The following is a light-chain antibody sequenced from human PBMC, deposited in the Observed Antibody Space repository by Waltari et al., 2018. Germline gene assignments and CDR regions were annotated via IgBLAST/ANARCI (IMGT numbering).Light chain of an antibody. CDR1: SSDLGAYNY. V-gene: IGLV2-8*01. CDR3: SSYAGSNNFDV. J-gene: IGLJ1*01. Sequence: QSALTQTPSASGSPGQSVTISCTGTSSDLGAYNYVSWYQQHPGKTPKLMIYEVSKRPSGVPDRSSGSKSGNTASLTVSGLQAEDEADYYCSSYAGSNNFDVFGTGTKVTVL. CDR2: EVS.